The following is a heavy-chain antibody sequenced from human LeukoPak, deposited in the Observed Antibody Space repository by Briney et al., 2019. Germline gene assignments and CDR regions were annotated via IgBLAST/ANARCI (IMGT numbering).Heavy chain of an antibody. V-gene: IGHV1-69*13. CDR2: IIPIFGTA. D-gene: IGHD6-13*01. CDR1: GGTFSSYA. Sequence: EASVKVSCKASGGTFSSYAISWVRQAPGQGLEWMGGIIPIFGTANYAQKFQGRVTITADESTSTAYMELSSLRSEDTAVYYCARTYSSSDEFDYWGQGTLVTVSS. J-gene: IGHJ4*02. CDR3: ARTYSSSDEFDY.